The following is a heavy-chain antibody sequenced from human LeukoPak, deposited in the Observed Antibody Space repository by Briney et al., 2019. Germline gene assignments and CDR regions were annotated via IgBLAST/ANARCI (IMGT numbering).Heavy chain of an antibody. CDR3: ARDGTPNYSTGWVYMDV. J-gene: IGHJ6*04. D-gene: IGHD6-25*01. CDR2: ISASGTLT. Sequence: GGSLRLSCAASGFSFSSYEMNWVRQAPGKGLEWISYISASGTLTHYADSVEGRFTISRDNAKNSLFLQMSSLRGEDTAVYYCARDGTPNYSTGWVYMDVWGKGTTVTISS. V-gene: IGHV3-48*03. CDR1: GFSFSSYE.